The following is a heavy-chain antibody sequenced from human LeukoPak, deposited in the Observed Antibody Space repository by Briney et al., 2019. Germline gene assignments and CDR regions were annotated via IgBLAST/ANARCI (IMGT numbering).Heavy chain of an antibody. V-gene: IGHV1-69*04. Sequence: ASVKVSCKASGGTFISYAISWVRQAPGQGLEWMGRIIPILGIANYAQKFQGRVTITADKSTSTAYMELSSLRSEDTAVYYCARDSDVDIPYFDYWGQGTLVTVSS. CDR2: IIPILGIA. J-gene: IGHJ4*02. CDR3: ARDSDVDIPYFDY. CDR1: GGTFISYA. D-gene: IGHD5-12*01.